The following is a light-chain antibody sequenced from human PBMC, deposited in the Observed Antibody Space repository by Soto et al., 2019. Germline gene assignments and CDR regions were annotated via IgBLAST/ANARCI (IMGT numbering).Light chain of an antibody. CDR1: QDINNR. J-gene: IGKJ1*01. CDR3: LQVKNFPRT. CDR2: AAS. Sequence: DIQMTQAPSSVSASVGDRVTITCRASQDINNRVAWFQQRPGRAPKYLIQAASILQSGFPSRFSATGSGTDFTLTIDSLQPEDFATYYCLQVKNFPRTFGQGTXLEIK. V-gene: IGKV1-12*01.